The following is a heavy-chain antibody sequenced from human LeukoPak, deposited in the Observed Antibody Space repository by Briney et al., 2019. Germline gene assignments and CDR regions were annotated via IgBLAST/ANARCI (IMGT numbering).Heavy chain of an antibody. CDR1: GGSISSYY. V-gene: IGHV4-34*01. J-gene: IGHJ4*02. CDR3: ARLAWLVPY. Sequence: SETLSLTCTVSGGSISSYYWNWIRQPPGKGLEWIGEINHSGSTNYNPSLKSRVTISVDTSKNQFSLKLSSVTAADTAVYYCARLAWLVPYWGQGTLVTVSS. CDR2: INHSGST. D-gene: IGHD6-19*01.